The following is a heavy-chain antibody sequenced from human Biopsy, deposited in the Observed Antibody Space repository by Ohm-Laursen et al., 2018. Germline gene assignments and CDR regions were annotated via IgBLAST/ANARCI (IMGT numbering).Heavy chain of an antibody. Sequence: GSLRLSCTASGFTFSDYYMSWIRQAPGKGLEWLSYISGCGTSIFYADSVKGRFTISRDNAKNSLYLQMNSLTVEDTAVYYCARDGAGSYHDYWGQGTLVTVSS. J-gene: IGHJ4*02. CDR3: ARDGAGSYHDY. CDR2: ISGCGTSI. CDR1: GFTFSDYY. D-gene: IGHD3-10*01. V-gene: IGHV3-11*01.